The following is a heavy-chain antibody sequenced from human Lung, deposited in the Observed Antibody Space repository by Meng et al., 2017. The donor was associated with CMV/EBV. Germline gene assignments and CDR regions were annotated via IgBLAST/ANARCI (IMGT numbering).Heavy chain of an antibody. D-gene: IGHD3-3*01. Sequence: ESXKISCAASGFTFRSYSMNWVRQAPGKGLEWVSYISSSSSTIYYADSVKGRFTRSRDNAKNSLYLQMNSMRAEGTAVNYRARDVGDFWSGGYYYYYYGRDYWGQGTMVTVSS. V-gene: IGHV3-48*04. J-gene: IGHJ6*02. CDR3: ARDVGDFWSGGYYYYYYGRDY. CDR1: GFTFRSYS. CDR2: ISSSSSTI.